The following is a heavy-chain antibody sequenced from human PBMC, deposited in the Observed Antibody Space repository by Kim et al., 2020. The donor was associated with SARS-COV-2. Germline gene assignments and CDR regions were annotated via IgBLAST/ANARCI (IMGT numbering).Heavy chain of an antibody. CDR3: AREGHRGEQWLVTGY. V-gene: IGHV3-30*04. CDR2: ISYDGSNK. J-gene: IGHJ4*02. Sequence: GGSLRLSCAASGFTFSSYAMHWVRQAPGKGLEWVAVISYDGSNKYYADSVKGRFTISRDNSKNTLYLQMNSLRAEDTAVYYCAREGHRGEQWLVTGYWGQGTLVTVSS. CDR1: GFTFSSYA. D-gene: IGHD6-19*01.